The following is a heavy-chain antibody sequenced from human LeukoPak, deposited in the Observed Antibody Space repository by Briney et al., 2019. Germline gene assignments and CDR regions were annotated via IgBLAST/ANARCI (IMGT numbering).Heavy chain of an antibody. Sequence: SETLSLTCTVSGGSISSGSYYWSWIRQPAGKGLEWIGRIYTSGSTNYNPSLKSRVTISVDTSKNQFSLKLSSVTAADTAVYYCARESVGEGYFDYWGQGTLVTVSS. J-gene: IGHJ4*02. CDR3: ARESVGEGYFDY. CDR2: IYTSGST. D-gene: IGHD5/OR15-5a*01. V-gene: IGHV4-61*02. CDR1: GGSISSGSYY.